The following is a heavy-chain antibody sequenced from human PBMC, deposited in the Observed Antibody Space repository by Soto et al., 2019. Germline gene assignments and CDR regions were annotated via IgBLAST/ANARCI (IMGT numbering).Heavy chain of an antibody. CDR1: GGSFSGYY. D-gene: IGHD7-27*01. V-gene: IGHV4-34*01. CDR2: INHSGST. Sequence: TSETLSLTCAVYGGSFSGYYWSWIRQPPGKGLEWIGEINHSGSTNYNPSLKSRVTISVDTSKNQFSLKLSSVTAADTAVYYCARGVLANWGPENWFDPWGQGTLVTVSS. J-gene: IGHJ5*02. CDR3: ARGVLANWGPENWFDP.